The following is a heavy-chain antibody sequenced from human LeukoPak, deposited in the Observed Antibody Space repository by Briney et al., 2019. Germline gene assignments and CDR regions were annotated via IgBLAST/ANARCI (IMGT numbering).Heavy chain of an antibody. CDR3: VRVGRAVAAAGFGAFEI. CDR1: GFTFSSYW. D-gene: IGHD6-13*01. V-gene: IGHV3-48*04. Sequence: PGGSLRLSCAASGFTFSSYWMSWVRQAPGKGLEWVSYISGGGRTIYYADSVKGRFTISRDNAKNSLYLQLNSLRAEDTAVYYCVRVGRAVAAAGFGAFEIWGQGTMVTVSS. CDR2: ISGGGRTI. J-gene: IGHJ3*02.